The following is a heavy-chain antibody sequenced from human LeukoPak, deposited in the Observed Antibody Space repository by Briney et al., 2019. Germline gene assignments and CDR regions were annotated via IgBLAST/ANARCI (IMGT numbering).Heavy chain of an antibody. CDR1: GGSISSYY. V-gene: IGHV4-59*12. CDR3: ARGYSYGRYYFDY. J-gene: IGHJ4*02. D-gene: IGHD5-18*01. Sequence: SETLSLTCTVSGGSISSYYWSWIRQPPGKGLEWIGYIYYSGSTNYNPSLKSRVTISVDTSKNQFSLKLSSVTAADTAVYYCARGYSYGRYYFDYWGQGTPVTVSS. CDR2: IYYSGST.